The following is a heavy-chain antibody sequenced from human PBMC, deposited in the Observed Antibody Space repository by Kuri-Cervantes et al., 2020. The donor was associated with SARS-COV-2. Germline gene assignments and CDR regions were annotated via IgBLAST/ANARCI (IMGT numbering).Heavy chain of an antibody. V-gene: IGHV5-10-1*01. CDR1: GHSFTSYW. Sequence: GGSLRLSCKASGHSFTSYWIGWVRQMPGKGLEWMGRIDPSDSYTNYSPSFQGHVTISADKSISTAYLQWSSLKASDTAMYYCARLGTIFGVVIEDYYGMDVWGQGTTVTVSS. D-gene: IGHD3-3*01. J-gene: IGHJ6*02. CDR3: ARLGTIFGVVIEDYYGMDV. CDR2: IDPSDSYT.